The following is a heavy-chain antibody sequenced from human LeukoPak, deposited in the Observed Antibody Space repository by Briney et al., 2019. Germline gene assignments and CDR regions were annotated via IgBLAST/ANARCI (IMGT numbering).Heavy chain of an antibody. Sequence: GGSLRLSCAASGFTFSSYSMIWVRQAPGKGLEWVSSISSSSSYIYYADSVKGRFTISRGNAKNSLYLQMNSLRAEDTAVYYCARGGTTVVQTFDYWGQGTLVTVSS. CDR3: ARGGTTVVQTFDY. CDR1: GFTFSSYS. CDR2: ISSSSSYI. V-gene: IGHV3-21*01. J-gene: IGHJ4*02. D-gene: IGHD4-23*01.